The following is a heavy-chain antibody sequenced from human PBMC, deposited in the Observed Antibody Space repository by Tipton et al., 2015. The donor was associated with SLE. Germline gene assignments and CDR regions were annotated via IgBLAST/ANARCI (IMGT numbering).Heavy chain of an antibody. CDR3: ARANSGY. V-gene: IGHV4-59*08. J-gene: IGHJ4*02. CDR1: GDSMKSRY. CDR2: IFYGGSSTT. Sequence: TLSLTCSVSGDSMKSRYWSWIRQSPGKGLEWIGFIFYGGSSTTNYNPSLERRLTISIDTSRNQFSLELRSVTAADTAIYYCARANSGYWGQGTLVTVSS. D-gene: IGHD1-26*01.